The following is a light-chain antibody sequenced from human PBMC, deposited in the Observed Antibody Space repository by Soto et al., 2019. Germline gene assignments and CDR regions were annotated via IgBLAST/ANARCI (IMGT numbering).Light chain of an antibody. Sequence: EIVLTQSPATLSLSPGERATLSCRASQSVSSYLAWYQQKPGQAPRLLIYDASNSATGIPARFNGSGSGTIFTLTISSLEAKDYSVYYCQQRSTWLTYGGGTKVEIK. CDR3: QQRSTWLT. CDR1: QSVSSY. CDR2: DAS. J-gene: IGKJ4*01. V-gene: IGKV3-11*01.